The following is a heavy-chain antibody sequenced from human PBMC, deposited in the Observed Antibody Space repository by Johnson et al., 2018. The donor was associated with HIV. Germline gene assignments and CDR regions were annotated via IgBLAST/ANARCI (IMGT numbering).Heavy chain of an antibody. CDR1: GFTFSDYY. J-gene: IGHJ3*02. V-gene: IGHV3-11*04. CDR2: ISSSGSTI. D-gene: IGHD2-15*01. Sequence: QVQLVESGGGLVQPGGSLRLSCLASGFTFSDYYMSWIRQAPGKGLEWVSYISSSGSTIYSADSVKGRFTISRDNAKNSLYLQMNSLRAEDTAVYYWARSKDCSGGSCPDAFDIWGQGTMLIVSS. CDR3: ARSKDCSGGSCPDAFDI.